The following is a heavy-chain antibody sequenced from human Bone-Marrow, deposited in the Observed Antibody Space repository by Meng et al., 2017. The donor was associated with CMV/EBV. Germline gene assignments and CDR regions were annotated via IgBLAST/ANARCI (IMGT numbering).Heavy chain of an antibody. CDR1: GFTIYSYA. D-gene: IGHD6-6*01. Sequence: GESLKISCEVSGFTIYSYAMHWVRQAPGRGLEWLAVISYDGTNTHSADSVKGRFTFSRDNSKNTLYMQMNSLRPDDTAVYYCARAQSIGAALDYWGQGTLVTVSS. CDR2: ISYDGTNT. J-gene: IGHJ4*02. CDR3: ARAQSIGAALDY. V-gene: IGHV3-30*04.